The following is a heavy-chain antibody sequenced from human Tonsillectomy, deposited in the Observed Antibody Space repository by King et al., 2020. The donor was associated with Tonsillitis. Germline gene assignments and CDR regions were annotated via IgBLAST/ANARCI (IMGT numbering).Heavy chain of an antibody. D-gene: IGHD1-26*01. J-gene: IGHJ3*02. V-gene: IGHV3-30*03. Sequence: VQLVESGGGVVQPGRSLRLSCAASGFTFSSYGMHWVRPAPGKGLEWGAVISYDGSNKYYADSEKGRFTISRDNSKNTLYLQMNILRAEDTAVYYCAVVGADAFDIWGQGTMVTVSS. CDR2: ISYDGSNK. CDR1: GFTFSSYG. CDR3: AVVGADAFDI.